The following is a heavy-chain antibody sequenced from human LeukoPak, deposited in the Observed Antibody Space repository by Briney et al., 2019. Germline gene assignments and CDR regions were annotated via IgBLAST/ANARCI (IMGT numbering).Heavy chain of an antibody. Sequence: VGSLRLSCAASGFTFSTYAMSWVRQAPGKGLEWVSGISGSGGSTYYADSVKGRFTISRDNSKNTLCLQMNSLRAEDTAVYYCARSRGPNTFGGVHDYWGQGTLVTVSS. V-gene: IGHV3-23*01. D-gene: IGHD3-16*01. CDR1: GFTFSTYA. CDR2: ISGSGGST. CDR3: ARSRGPNTFGGVHDY. J-gene: IGHJ4*02.